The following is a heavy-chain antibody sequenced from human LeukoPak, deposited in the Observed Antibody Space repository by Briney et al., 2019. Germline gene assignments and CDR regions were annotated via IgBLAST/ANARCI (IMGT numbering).Heavy chain of an antibody. CDR1: GGSISSYY. Sequence: PSETLSLTCTVSGGSISSYYWSWIRQPPGKGLEWIGYIYYSGSSNYNPSLKSRVTISVDTSKNQFSLKLSSVTAADTAVYYCARSKSYGDPYAFDIWGQGTMVTASS. V-gene: IGHV4-59*08. J-gene: IGHJ3*02. CDR2: IYYSGSS. CDR3: ARSKSYGDPYAFDI. D-gene: IGHD4-17*01.